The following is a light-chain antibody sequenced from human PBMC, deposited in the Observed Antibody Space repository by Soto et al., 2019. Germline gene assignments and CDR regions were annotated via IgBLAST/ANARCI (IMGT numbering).Light chain of an antibody. CDR2: GAS. V-gene: IGKV3-15*01. J-gene: IGKJ1*01. Sequence: EIVMTQSPATVPVSPGERVTLSCRASQSVSIDLAWYQQKPGQAPRLLIYGASTRATDIPPSSTGSGSGTEFTLTISGLQSEDIAVYYCQQYNKWPQTFGQGTKVDIK. CDR3: QQYNKWPQT. CDR1: QSVSID.